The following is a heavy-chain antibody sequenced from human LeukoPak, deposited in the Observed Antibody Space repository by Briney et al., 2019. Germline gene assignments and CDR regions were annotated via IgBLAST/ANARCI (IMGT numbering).Heavy chain of an antibody. CDR3: ARDPSDYGDLPQNY. J-gene: IGHJ4*02. D-gene: IGHD4-17*01. V-gene: IGHV3-30*04. CDR1: GFTFSSYA. CDR2: ISYDGSNK. Sequence: GGSLRLSCAASGFTFSSYAMHWVRQAPGKGLEWVAVISYDGSNKYYADSVKGRFTISRDNSKNTLYLQMNSLRAEDTAVYYCARDPSDYGDLPQNYWGQGTLVTVSS.